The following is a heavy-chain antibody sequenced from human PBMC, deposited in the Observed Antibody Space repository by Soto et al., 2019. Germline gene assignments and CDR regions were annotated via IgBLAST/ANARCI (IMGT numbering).Heavy chain of an antibody. CDR3: ARLGVTRRRGVVDV. CDR1: GGSISSYY. CDR2: IYYSGST. V-gene: IGHV4-59*08. D-gene: IGHD3-10*01. J-gene: IGHJ6*04. Sequence: SETLSLTCNVSGGSISSYYWSWIRQPPGKGLEWIGYIYYSGSTNYNPSLKSRVTISVDTSKNQLSLKLSSVTAADTAVYYCARLGVTRRRGVVDVWGKGTTVTVSS.